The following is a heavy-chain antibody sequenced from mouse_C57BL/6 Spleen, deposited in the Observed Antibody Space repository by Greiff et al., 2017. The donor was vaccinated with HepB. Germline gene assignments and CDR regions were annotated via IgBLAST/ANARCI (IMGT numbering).Heavy chain of an antibody. CDR3: ARPYYGSSGAWFAY. CDR1: GFTFSSYG. J-gene: IGHJ3*01. V-gene: IGHV5-6*01. Sequence: EVQRVESGGDLVKPGGSLKLSCAASGFTFSSYGMSWVRQTPDKRLEWVATISSGGSYTYYPDSVKGRFTISRDNAKNTLYLQMSSLKSEDTAMYYCARPYYGSSGAWFAYWGQGTLVTVSA. D-gene: IGHD1-1*01. CDR2: ISSGGSYT.